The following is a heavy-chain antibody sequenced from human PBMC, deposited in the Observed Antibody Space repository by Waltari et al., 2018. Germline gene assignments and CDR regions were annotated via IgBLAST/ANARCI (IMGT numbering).Heavy chain of an antibody. J-gene: IGHJ4*02. Sequence: EVQLLESGGGFLQPGGSLRLSCVASGFTFSNCAMNWVRQAPGKGLEWVSLLSSTGATTYYADSVKARFTISRDNSKNTLYLEMHSLRVEDTAIYYCAKESDSTGYFDYWGQGTLVTVSS. CDR2: LSSTGATT. D-gene: IGHD3-22*01. CDR3: AKESDSTGYFDY. CDR1: GFTFSNCA. V-gene: IGHV3-23*01.